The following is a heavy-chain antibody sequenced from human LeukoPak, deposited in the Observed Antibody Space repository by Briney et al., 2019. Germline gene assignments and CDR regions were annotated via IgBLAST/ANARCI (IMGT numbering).Heavy chain of an antibody. D-gene: IGHD3-22*01. CDR2: VSGSGGYT. CDR3: AKDRPNYYDSSGHYYRRDGDY. CDR1: GFTFSSYA. Sequence: GGSLRLSCAASGFTFSSYAMSWVRQAPGKGLEWVSSVSGSGGYTYYAGSVKGRFTISRHNSKNTLYLQMNSLRAEDTAIYYCAKDRPNYYDSSGHYYRRDGDYWGQGTLVTVSS. J-gene: IGHJ4*02. V-gene: IGHV3-23*01.